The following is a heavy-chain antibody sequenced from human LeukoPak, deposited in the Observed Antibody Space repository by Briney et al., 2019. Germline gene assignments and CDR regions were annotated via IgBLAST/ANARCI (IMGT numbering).Heavy chain of an antibody. CDR1: GFTFSNYV. D-gene: IGHD7-27*01. Sequence: GGSLRLSCAVSGFTFSNYVMIWVRQAPGKGLEWVSAISGTGANTFYADSVKGRFTMSRDNPKNMLYLQMNSLRAEDTALYYCAKGIRQLGNYYYYMDVWGKGITVTVSS. CDR2: ISGTGANT. CDR3: AKGIRQLGNYYYYMDV. V-gene: IGHV3-23*01. J-gene: IGHJ6*03.